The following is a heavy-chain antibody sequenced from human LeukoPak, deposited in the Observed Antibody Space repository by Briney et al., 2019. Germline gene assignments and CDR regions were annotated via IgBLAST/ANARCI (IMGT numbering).Heavy chain of an antibody. J-gene: IGHJ4*02. Sequence: SETLSLTCTVSGGSISSSSYCWGWIRQPPGKGLEWIGYIYYSGSTNYNPSLKSRVTISVDTSKNQFSLKLSSVTAADTAVYYCASARYCGGDCYSVWGQGTLVTVSS. D-gene: IGHD2-21*02. V-gene: IGHV4-61*05. CDR1: GGSISSSSYC. CDR2: IYYSGST. CDR3: ASARYCGGDCYSV.